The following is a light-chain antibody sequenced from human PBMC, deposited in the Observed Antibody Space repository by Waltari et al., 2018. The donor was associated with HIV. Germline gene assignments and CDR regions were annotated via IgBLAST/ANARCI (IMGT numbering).Light chain of an antibody. CDR1: SSGVGNYNR. V-gene: IGLV2-23*01. CDR2: NGI. Sequence: QSARTQPASVSGAPGQSITIPCTETSSGVGNYNRVTWAQQHPGKAPKFIIYNGIQPPPGVTHRISCSKSANTASRTISGLQPEDEADYYCSSSGGSSNWLFGGGTKLTVL. CDR3: SSSGGSSNWL. J-gene: IGLJ2*01.